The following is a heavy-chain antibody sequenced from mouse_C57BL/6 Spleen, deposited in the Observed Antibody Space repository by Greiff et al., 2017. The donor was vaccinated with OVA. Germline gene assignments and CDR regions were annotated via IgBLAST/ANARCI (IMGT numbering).Heavy chain of an antibody. Sequence: EVKLQESGPGLVKPSQSLSLTCSVTGYSITSGYYWYWIRQVPGNKLEWMGYISYDGSNNYNPTFKNRNSITRDTSKNQFFLKLKSVTTEDTATYYCARGDYAMDYWGQGTSVTVSS. V-gene: IGHV3-6*01. CDR3: ARGDYAMDY. J-gene: IGHJ4*01. CDR1: GYSITSGYY. CDR2: ISYDGSN.